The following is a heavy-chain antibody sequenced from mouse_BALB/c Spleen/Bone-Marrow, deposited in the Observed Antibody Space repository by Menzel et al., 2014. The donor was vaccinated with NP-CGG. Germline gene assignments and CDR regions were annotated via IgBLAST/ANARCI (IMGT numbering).Heavy chain of an antibody. D-gene: IGHD1-1*01. CDR3: ARDNYGSRVFDY. CDR1: GFSLTSYG. V-gene: IGHV2-9*02. Sequence: VQLQQSGPGLVSPSQRLSIPCTVSGFSLTSYGLHWVRQPPGKGLEWLGVIWAGGSTNYNSALMSRLSISKDNSKSQVFLKMNSLQTDDTAMYYCARDNYGSRVFDYWGQGTTLTVSS. J-gene: IGHJ2*01. CDR2: IWAGGST.